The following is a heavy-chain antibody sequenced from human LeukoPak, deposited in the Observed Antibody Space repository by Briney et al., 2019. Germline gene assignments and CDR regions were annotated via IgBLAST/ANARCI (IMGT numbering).Heavy chain of an antibody. V-gene: IGHV3-23*01. CDR3: AKGGSGHSVGGSCYYDY. CDR2: ISGSGGST. D-gene: IGHD2-15*01. J-gene: IGHJ4*02. Sequence: PGGSLRLSCAASGFTFSSYAMSWVRQAPGKGLERVSAISGSGGSTYYADSVKGRFTISRDNSKNTLYLQMNSLRAEDTAVYYCAKGGSGHSVGGSCYYDYWGQGTLVTVSS. CDR1: GFTFSSYA.